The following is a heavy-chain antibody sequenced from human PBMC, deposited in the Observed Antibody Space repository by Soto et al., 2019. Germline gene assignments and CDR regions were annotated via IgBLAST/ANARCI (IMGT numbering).Heavy chain of an antibody. CDR3: GRMLWSDPYTGAFDI. J-gene: IGHJ3*02. CDR2: IYYYKGST. Sequence: LSLTCTVSGGSISSGGLYWSWIRQHPVKGLEWIGHIYYYKGSTSYNPSLKSRVTITIDTSLNQFSLKLSSVTAADTAVYFCGRMLWSDPYTGAFDIWGQGTVVTVSS. D-gene: IGHD3-3*01. CDR1: GGSISSGGLY. V-gene: IGHV4-31*03.